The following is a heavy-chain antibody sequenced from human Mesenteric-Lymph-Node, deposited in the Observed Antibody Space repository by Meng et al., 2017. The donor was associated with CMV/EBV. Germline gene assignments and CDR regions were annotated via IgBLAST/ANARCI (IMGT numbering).Heavy chain of an antibody. CDR3: AKIENWGSDY. D-gene: IGHD7-27*01. CDR2: IRYDGSNK. CDR1: GFTFSSYG. V-gene: IGHV3-30*02. J-gene: IGHJ4*02. Sequence: GGSLRLSCAASGFTFSSYGMHWVRQAPGKGLEWVAIIRYDGSNKYYADSVRGRFTISRDNSKNTLYLQMNSLRAEDTAVYYCAKIENWGSDYWGQGTLVTVSS.